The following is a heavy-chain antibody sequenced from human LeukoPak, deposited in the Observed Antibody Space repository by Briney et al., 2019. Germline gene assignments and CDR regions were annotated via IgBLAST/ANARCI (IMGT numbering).Heavy chain of an antibody. J-gene: IGHJ5*02. CDR1: GFTFSSYA. Sequence: GGSLRLSCAASGFTFSSYAMSWVRQAPGKGLEWVSAISGSGGSTYYADSVKGRFTISRDNSKNMVYLQMNSLRALTSVTASCAAEPGDLYGSGSYSNWFDPWGQGTLVTVSS. CDR2: ISGSGGST. D-gene: IGHD3-10*01. V-gene: IGHV3-23*01. CDR3: AAEPGDLYGSGSYSNWFDP.